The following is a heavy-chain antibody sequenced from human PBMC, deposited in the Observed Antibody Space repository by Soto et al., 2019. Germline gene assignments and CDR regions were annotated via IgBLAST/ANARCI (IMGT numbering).Heavy chain of an antibody. Sequence: KPSETLSLTCTVSGGSISSYYWSWIRQPAGKGLEWIGRIYTSGSTNYNPPLKSRVTMSVDTSKNQFSLKLSSVTAADTAVYYCARGNYGDFWSGYYSWDGRTYYYYGMDVWGQGTTVTVSS. D-gene: IGHD3-3*01. V-gene: IGHV4-4*07. CDR2: IYTSGST. CDR1: GGSISSYY. J-gene: IGHJ6*02. CDR3: ARGNYGDFWSGYYSWDGRTYYYYGMDV.